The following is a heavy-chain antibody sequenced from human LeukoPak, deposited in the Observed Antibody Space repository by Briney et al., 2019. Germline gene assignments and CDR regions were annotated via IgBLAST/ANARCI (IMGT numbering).Heavy chain of an antibody. CDR1: GFTFSSFW. D-gene: IGHD6-13*01. V-gene: IGHV3-7*02. J-gene: IGHJ4*02. Sequence: SGGSLRLSCAASGFTFSSFWMTWVRQAPGKGLEWVANIKQDGSEKYYVDSVKGRFTISRDNAKNSLFLQMNSLRAEDTALYYSARRIAASATGGYFEYWGQGTLVTVSS. CDR2: IKQDGSEK. CDR3: ARRIAASATGGYFEY.